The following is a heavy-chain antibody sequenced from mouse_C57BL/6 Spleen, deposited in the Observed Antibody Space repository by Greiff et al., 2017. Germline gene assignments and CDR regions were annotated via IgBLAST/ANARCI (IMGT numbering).Heavy chain of an antibody. D-gene: IGHD2-14*01. CDR2: INPNNGGT. CDR1: GYTFTDYN. J-gene: IGHJ4*01. Sequence: VQLQQSGPELVKPGASVKMSCKASGYTFTDYNMHWVKQSHGKSLEWIGYINPNNGGTSYNQKFKGKATLTVNKSSSTAYMGLRSLTSEDSAVYCGARGTIGRAMDYWGQGTSVTGSS. V-gene: IGHV1-22*01. CDR3: ARGTIGRAMDY.